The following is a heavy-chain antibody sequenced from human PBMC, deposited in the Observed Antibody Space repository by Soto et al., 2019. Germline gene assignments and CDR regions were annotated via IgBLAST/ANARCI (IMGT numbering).Heavy chain of an antibody. CDR3: AKDNHCSSTSCYAFGYYGMDV. V-gene: IGHV3-30*18. D-gene: IGHD2-2*01. CDR1: GFTFSSYG. CDR2: ISYDGSNK. J-gene: IGHJ6*02. Sequence: GGSLRLSCAASGFTFSSYGMHWVRQAPGKGLEWVAVISYDGSNKYYADSVKGRFTISRDNSKNTLYLQMNSLRAEDTAVYYCAKDNHCSSTSCYAFGYYGMDVWGQGTTVTAP.